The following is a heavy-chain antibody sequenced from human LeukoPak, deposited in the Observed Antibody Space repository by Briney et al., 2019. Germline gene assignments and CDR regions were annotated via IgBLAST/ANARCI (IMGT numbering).Heavy chain of an antibody. J-gene: IGHJ4*01. CDR2: IRYDGSNK. CDR3: AKVPTVTRGSYYFDY. Sequence: GGSLRLSCAASGFTFSSYGMHWVRQAPGKGLEWVAFIRYDGSNKYYADSVKGRFTISRDNSKNTLYLQMNSLRAEDTAVYYCAKVPTVTRGSYYFDYWGQGTLVTVSS. D-gene: IGHD4-17*01. V-gene: IGHV3-30*02. CDR1: GFTFSSYG.